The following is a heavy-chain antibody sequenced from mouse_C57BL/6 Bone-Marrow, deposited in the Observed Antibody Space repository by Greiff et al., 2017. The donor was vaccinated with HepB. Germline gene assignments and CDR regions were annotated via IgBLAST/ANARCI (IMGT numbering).Heavy chain of an antibody. Sequence: EVKLEESGGGLVKPGGSLKLSCAASGFTFSDYGMHWVRQAPEKGLEWVAYISSGSSTNYYTDTVKGRFTISTDNAKNTLFLQMTSLRSEDTALYYCARPYDYDVWFAYWGQGTLVTVAA. D-gene: IGHD2-4*01. V-gene: IGHV5-17*01. CDR3: ARPYDYDVWFAY. CDR2: ISSGSSTN. CDR1: GFTFSDYG. J-gene: IGHJ3*01.